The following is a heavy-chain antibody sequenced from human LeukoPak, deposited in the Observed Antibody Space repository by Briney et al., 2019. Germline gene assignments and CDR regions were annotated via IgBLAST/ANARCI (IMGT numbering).Heavy chain of an antibody. V-gene: IGHV3-30*02. Sequence: GGSLRLSCAASAFTFSAYGMHWVRQTPGKGLEWVAFIRFDGVNKYYADSVKGRFTISRDNSKNTLYLQMNSLRAEDTAVYYCARGGSIGAFDIWGQGTMVTVSS. CDR3: ARGGSIGAFDI. CDR1: AFTFSAYG. D-gene: IGHD3-10*01. J-gene: IGHJ3*02. CDR2: IRFDGVNK.